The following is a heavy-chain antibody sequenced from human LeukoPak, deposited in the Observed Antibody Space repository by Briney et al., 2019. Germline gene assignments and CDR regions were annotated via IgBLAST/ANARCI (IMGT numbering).Heavy chain of an antibody. CDR3: ARDVGARAPNV. CDR2: IYHSGST. CDR1: GGSISSNNW. J-gene: IGHJ6*04. Sequence: SETLSLTCVVSGGSISSNNWWNWVRQPPGKGLEWIGEIYHSGSTNYNAPLKSRVTISVDKTKNQLSLKLTSVTAADTAVYYCARDVGARAPNVWGKGTTVTVSS. V-gene: IGHV4-4*02.